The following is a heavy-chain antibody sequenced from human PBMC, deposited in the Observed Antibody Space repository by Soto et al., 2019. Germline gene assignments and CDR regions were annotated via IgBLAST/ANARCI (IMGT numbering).Heavy chain of an antibody. CDR2: IYHSGST. CDR3: ARKKTPYYDILTGYYRSNWFDP. D-gene: IGHD3-9*01. J-gene: IGHJ5*02. CDR1: GYSISSGYY. Sequence: SETLSLTCAVSGYSISSGYYWGWIRQPPGKGLEWIGSIYHSGSTYYNPSLKSRVTISVGTSKNQFSLKLSSVTAADTAVYYCARKKTPYYDILTGYYRSNWFDPWGQGTLVTVSS. V-gene: IGHV4-38-2*01.